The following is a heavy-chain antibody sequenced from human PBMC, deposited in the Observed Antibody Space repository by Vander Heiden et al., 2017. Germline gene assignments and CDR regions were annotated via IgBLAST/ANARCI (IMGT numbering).Heavy chain of an antibody. CDR3: AAYCTNGVCYTDYFDY. Sequence: QVQLQQWGAGLLKPSETLSLTCAVYGGSFSRYYWSWIRQPPGKGLEWIGEINHSGSTNYNPSLKSRVTISVDTAKNQFSLKLSSVTAADTAVYYCAAYCTNGVCYTDYFDYWGQGTLVTVSS. CDR1: GGSFSRYY. V-gene: IGHV4-34*01. J-gene: IGHJ4*02. CDR2: INHSGST. D-gene: IGHD2-8*01.